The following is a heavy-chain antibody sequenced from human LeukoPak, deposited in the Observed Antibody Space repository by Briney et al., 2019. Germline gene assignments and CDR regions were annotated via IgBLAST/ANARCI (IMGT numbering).Heavy chain of an antibody. CDR3: ARGKVIFDY. J-gene: IGHJ4*02. Sequence: SETLSLTCTVSGGSISSYYWSWIRQPPGKGLEWIGYIYYSGSTNYNPSLKRRVTISVDTSKNQFSLKLSSVTAADTAVYYCARGKVIFDYWGQGTLVTVSS. CDR1: GGSISSYY. V-gene: IGHV4-59*01. CDR2: IYYSGST. D-gene: IGHD3-22*01.